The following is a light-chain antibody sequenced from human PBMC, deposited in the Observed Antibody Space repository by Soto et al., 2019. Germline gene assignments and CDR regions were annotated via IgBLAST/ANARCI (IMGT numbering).Light chain of an antibody. J-gene: IGKJ1*01. CDR3: KKFTYWPPQWP. CDR2: DAS. V-gene: IGKV3-11*01. CDR1: QSISSY. Sequence: EVVLTQSPDTLSLPPGERATLSCRASQSISSYLAWYQQKPGQAPRLLIYDASSRATGIPAGFSGSGSGTDSTFPMSGLGPGVFAFYSCKKFTYWPPQWPCGQGPKVEF.